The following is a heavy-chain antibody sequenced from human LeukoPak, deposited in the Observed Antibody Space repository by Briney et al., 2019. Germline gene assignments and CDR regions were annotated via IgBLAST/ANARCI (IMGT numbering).Heavy chain of an antibody. CDR2: INPNSGGT. J-gene: IGHJ4*02. Sequence: GASVKVSCKASGYTFTGYYMHWVRQAPGQGLEWMGWINPNSGGTNYAQKFQGRVTMTRDTSISTAYMELSRLRSDDTAVYYCARDLVVVPAAMYLGYWGQGTLVTVSS. CDR3: ARDLVVVPAAMYLGY. CDR1: GYTFTGYY. D-gene: IGHD2-2*01. V-gene: IGHV1-2*02.